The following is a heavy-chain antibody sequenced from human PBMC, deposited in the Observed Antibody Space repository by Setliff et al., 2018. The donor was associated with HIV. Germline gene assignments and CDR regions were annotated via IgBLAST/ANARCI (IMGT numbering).Heavy chain of an antibody. Sequence: SETLSLTCAVSGGSISSSNWWSWVRQPPGKGLEWIGEIYHSGSTNYNPSLKSRVTISLDTSKKKFSLKLKSVTAADAAVYDCASSYGVGSYWCYLDYWGQGTLVTVSS. D-gene: IGHD3-10*01. CDR3: ASSYGVGSYWCYLDY. CDR1: GGSISSSNW. CDR2: IYHSGST. V-gene: IGHV4-4*02. J-gene: IGHJ4*02.